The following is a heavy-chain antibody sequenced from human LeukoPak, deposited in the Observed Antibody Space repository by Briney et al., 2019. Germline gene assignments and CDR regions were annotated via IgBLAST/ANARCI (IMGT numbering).Heavy chain of an antibody. Sequence: SSVKVSFKASGYTLSSYYMHWVRQAPGQGLEWMGIINPSGGSTSYAQEFQGRVTMTRDTSTSTVHMELSSLRSEDTAVYYCARDESGSYLLSGSNQRTINYYYYYYMDVWGKGTTVTVSS. CDR2: INPSGGST. V-gene: IGHV1-46*01. D-gene: IGHD1-26*01. CDR3: ARDESGSYLLSGSNQRTINYYYYYYMDV. CDR1: GYTLSSYY. J-gene: IGHJ6*03.